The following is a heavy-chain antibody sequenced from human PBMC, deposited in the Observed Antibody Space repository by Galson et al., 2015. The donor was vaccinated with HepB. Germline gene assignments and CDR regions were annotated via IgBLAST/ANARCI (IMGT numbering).Heavy chain of an antibody. V-gene: IGHV1-69*13. J-gene: IGHJ6*02. CDR1: GGTFSSYA. Sequence: SVKVSCKASGGTFSSYAISWVRQAPGQGLEWMGGIIPIFGTANYAQKFQGRVTITADESTSTAYMELSSLRSEDTAVYYCARSPSGGRYSGPREHYYYGMDVWGQGTTVTVSS. CDR3: ARSPSGGRYSGPREHYYYGMDV. CDR2: IIPIFGTA. D-gene: IGHD5-12*01.